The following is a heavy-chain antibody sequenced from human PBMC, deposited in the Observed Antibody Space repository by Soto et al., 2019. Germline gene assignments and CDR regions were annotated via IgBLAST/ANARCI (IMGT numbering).Heavy chain of an antibody. Sequence: GGSLRLSCAASGFTFSSYEMNWVRQAPGKGLEWVSYISSSGSTIYYADSVKGRFTISRGNAKNSLYLQMNSLRAEDTAVYYCARGALGYSRGWYYYYYGMDVWGQGTTVTVSS. CDR3: ARGALGYSRGWYYYYYGMDV. CDR2: ISSSGSTI. D-gene: IGHD6-19*01. CDR1: GFTFSSYE. J-gene: IGHJ6*02. V-gene: IGHV3-48*03.